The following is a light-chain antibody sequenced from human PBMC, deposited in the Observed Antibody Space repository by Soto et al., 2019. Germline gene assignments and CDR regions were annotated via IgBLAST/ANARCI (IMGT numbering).Light chain of an antibody. CDR3: QQYNNRPPRT. CDR1: QFVSTN. J-gene: IGKJ4*01. CDR2: SAS. Sequence: EIVMTQSPATLSVSPGERATLSCRASQFVSTNLAWYQQKPGQAPRLLIYSASTRATGIPARFSGSGSGTAFFPPIISLQHEDASAYYCQQYNNRPPRTFGEGTKLEIK. V-gene: IGKV3-15*01.